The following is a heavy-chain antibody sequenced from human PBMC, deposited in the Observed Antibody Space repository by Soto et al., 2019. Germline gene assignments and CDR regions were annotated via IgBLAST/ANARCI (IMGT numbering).Heavy chain of an antibody. D-gene: IGHD3-9*01. V-gene: IGHV1-8*01. J-gene: IGHJ6*03. CDR2: MNPNSGNT. Sequence: ASVKVSCKASGYTFTSYDINWVRQATGQGLEWMGWMNPNSGNTGYAQKFQGRVTMTRNTSISTAYMELSSLRSEDTAVYYCARVLIDILTDYGSVNYYYYYMDVWGKGTTVTVSS. CDR1: GYTFTSYD. CDR3: ARVLIDILTDYGSVNYYYYYMDV.